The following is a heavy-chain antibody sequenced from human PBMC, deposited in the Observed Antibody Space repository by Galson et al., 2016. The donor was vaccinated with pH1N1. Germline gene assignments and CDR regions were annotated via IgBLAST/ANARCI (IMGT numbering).Heavy chain of an antibody. Sequence: QSGAEVKKPGKSLKISCKGSGYSFTNYWIGWVRQMPGKGLEWMGIIYPSDSDTRYSPSFQGQVTIPAVKSISTAYLQWSSLKASDTAIYYCARGSGSPDSYHCYGMDVWGQGTTVTVSS. D-gene: IGHD3-10*01. J-gene: IGHJ6*02. V-gene: IGHV5-51*01. CDR2: IYPSDSDT. CDR3: ARGSGSPDSYHCYGMDV. CDR1: GYSFTNYW.